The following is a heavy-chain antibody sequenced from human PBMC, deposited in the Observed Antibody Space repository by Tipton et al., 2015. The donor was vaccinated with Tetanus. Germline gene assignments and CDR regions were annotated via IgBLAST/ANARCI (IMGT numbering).Heavy chain of an antibody. CDR3: AKKSVGTGNYPFEH. Sequence: LRLSCATSGFTFSTYDLSWVRQAPGKGLQWVSTFSGSGDGIKYADSVKGRFTISRDNSERVLYLRMNNLRADDTAVYYCAKKSVGTGNYPFEHWGQGSLVTVSS. D-gene: IGHD3/OR15-3a*01. CDR2: FSGSGDGI. J-gene: IGHJ4*02. CDR1: GFTFSTYD. V-gene: IGHV3-23*01.